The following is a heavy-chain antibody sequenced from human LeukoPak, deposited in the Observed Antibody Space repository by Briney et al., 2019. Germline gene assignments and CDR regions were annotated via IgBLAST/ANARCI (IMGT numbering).Heavy chain of an antibody. CDR1: GYTFTSYG. CDR2: ISPYNGNT. V-gene: IGHV1-18*04. J-gene: IGHJ4*02. Sequence: GASVKVSCKASGYTFTSYGISWVRQAPGQGLEWMGSISPYNGNTNYAERLQGRVIMTTDTSTRTAYLELRSLRSDDTAVFYCARDQYDNVWGSYRPYFDYWGQGTLVTVSS. CDR3: ARDQYDNVWGSYRPYFDY. D-gene: IGHD3-16*02.